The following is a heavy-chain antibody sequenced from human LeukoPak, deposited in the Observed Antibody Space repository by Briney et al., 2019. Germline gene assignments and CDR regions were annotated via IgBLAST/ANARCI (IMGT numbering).Heavy chain of an antibody. CDR3: ATTSYDSSGYYYPVFGY. J-gene: IGHJ4*02. Sequence: ASVKVSCKVSGYTLTELSMHWVRQAPGKGLEWMGGFGPEGGETIYAQKFQGRVTMTEDTSTDTAYMELSSLRSEDTAVYYCATTSYDSSGYYYPVFGYWGQGTLVTVSS. V-gene: IGHV1-24*01. CDR1: GYTLTELS. CDR2: FGPEGGET. D-gene: IGHD3-22*01.